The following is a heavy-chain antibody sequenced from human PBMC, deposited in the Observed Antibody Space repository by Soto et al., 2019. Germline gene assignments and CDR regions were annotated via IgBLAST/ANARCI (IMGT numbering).Heavy chain of an antibody. CDR1: GFTFSDYF. Sequence: PGGPLRLSCATSGFTFSDYFSSWIRLAPAKGLEWVSYISSSGDTIHYADSVKGRFSISRDIAKSSLYLQLDNLRAEDTAVYYCARDLRVVSTVAVAHWGQGTLVTVSS. V-gene: IGHV3-11*01. CDR2: ISSSGDTI. CDR3: ARDLRVVSTVAVAH. D-gene: IGHD2-15*01. J-gene: IGHJ5*02.